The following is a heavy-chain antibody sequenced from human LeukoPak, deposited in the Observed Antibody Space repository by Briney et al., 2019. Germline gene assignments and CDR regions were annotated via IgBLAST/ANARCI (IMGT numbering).Heavy chain of an antibody. V-gene: IGHV4-59*08. CDR1: GGSISSYY. CDR3: ERLRTDAYYHDMEV. CDR2: IYYSGST. J-gene: IGHJ6*04. Sequence: SETLSLLCTGSGGSISSYYGSCIRQPPGKGLEWIGYIYYSGSTNYNPSLKSRVTISVDTSKNQFSLKLSSVTAADTAVYYCERLRTDAYYHDMEVGGEGTTLTVSS.